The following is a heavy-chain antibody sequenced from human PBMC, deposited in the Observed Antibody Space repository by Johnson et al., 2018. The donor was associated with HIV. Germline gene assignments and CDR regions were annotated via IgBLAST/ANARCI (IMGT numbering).Heavy chain of an antibody. CDR2: IRYDGSNK. J-gene: IGHJ3*02. Sequence: QMLLVESGGGLVQPGGSLRLSCAASGFTFSSFGMHWVRQAPGKGLEWVAFIRYDGSNKYFAASVKGRFTISRDNSKNTLYLQRNSLRAEDTAVYYCAKGGSGTTRIRAQKGAFDIWGQGTMVTVSS. CDR1: GFTFSSFG. V-gene: IGHV3-30*02. CDR3: AKGGSGTTRIRAQKGAFDI. D-gene: IGHD6-19*01.